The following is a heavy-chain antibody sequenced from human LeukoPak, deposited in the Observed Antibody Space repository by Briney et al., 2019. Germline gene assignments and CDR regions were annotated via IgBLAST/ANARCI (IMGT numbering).Heavy chain of an antibody. D-gene: IGHD2-15*01. CDR3: ARRPRSVGPAIPDY. V-gene: IGHV1-18*01. CDR2: ISAYNGNT. Sequence: GASVKVSCKASGYTFTSYVISWVRQAPGQGLEWMGWISAYNGNTNYAQKLQGRVTMTTDTSTSTAYMELRSLRSDDTAVYYCARRPRSVGPAIPDYWGQGTLVTVSS. J-gene: IGHJ4*02. CDR1: GYTFTSYV.